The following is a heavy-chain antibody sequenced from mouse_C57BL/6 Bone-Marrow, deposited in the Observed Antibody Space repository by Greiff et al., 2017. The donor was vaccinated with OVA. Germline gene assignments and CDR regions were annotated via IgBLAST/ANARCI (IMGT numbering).Heavy chain of an antibody. D-gene: IGHD1-1*01. CDR2: IRNKANNHAT. J-gene: IGHJ3*01. Sequence: EVKLMESGGGLVQPGGSMKLSCAASGFTFSDAWMDWVRQSPEKGLEWVAEIRNKANNHATYYAESVKGRFTISRDDSKSSVYLQMNSLRAKDTGIYYWTRPPQYYYGSSYGFAYWGQGTLVTVSA. CDR3: TRPPQYYYGSSYGFAY. CDR1: GFTFSDAW. V-gene: IGHV6-6*01.